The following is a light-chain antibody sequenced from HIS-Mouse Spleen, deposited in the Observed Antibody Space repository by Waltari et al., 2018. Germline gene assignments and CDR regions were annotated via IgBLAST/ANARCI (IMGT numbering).Light chain of an antibody. CDR3: QKYNSAPLIT. J-gene: IGKJ5*01. CDR2: AAS. CDR1: QGISNY. V-gene: IGKV1-27*01. Sequence: DIQMTQSPSSLSASVGDRVTITCRASQGISNYLAWSQQKPGKVPKLLIYAASTLQSGVPSRFSGSGSGTDFTITISSLQPEDVATYYCQKYNSAPLITFGQGTRLESK.